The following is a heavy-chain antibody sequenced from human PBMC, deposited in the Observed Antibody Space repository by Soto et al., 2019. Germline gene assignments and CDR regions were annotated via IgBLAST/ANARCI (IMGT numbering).Heavy chain of an antibody. CDR1: GYPFSSYG. D-gene: IGHD2-15*01. Sequence: QVHLVQSAAEVKKPGASVTVSCKASGYPFSSYGITWVRRAAGRGLEWMGWTSAFYGNSTYSEKFKGRVTMTIDTSTRTTYMDLTSLKSDDTAVYDYARLVVAGSHLDYWGQGTLVTVSA. J-gene: IGHJ4*02. CDR3: ARLVVAGSHLDY. V-gene: IGHV1-18*04. CDR2: TSAFYGNS.